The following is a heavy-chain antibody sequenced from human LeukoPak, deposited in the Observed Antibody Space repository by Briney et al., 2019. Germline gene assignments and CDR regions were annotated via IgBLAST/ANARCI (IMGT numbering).Heavy chain of an antibody. CDR2: INYSGST. D-gene: IGHD3-22*01. J-gene: IGHJ5*02. V-gene: IGHV4-61*01. Sequence: PSQTLSLTCTVSGGSISSANYYWSWIRQPPGKGLEWIGYINYSGSTNYNPSLKSRVIISVDTSKNQFSLRLSSVTAADTAVYYCAKGGGYNWFDPWGQGTLVTVSS. CDR3: AKGGGYNWFDP. CDR1: GGSISSANYY.